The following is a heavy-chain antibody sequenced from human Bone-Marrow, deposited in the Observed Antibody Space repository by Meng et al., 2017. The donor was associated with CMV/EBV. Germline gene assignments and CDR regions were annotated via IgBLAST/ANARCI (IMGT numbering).Heavy chain of an antibody. J-gene: IGHJ3*02. D-gene: IGHD1-26*01. CDR2: IIPIFRTA. V-gene: IGHV1-69*05. CDR1: GGTFNRYA. CDR3: ARQRDEIVGGYGAFEI. Sequence: SVKVSCKASGGTFNRYAISWVRQAPGQGLEWMGGIIPIFRTANDAQKFQGRVTITTDDSTSTAYMDLSSLRSEDTAVYYCARQRDEIVGGYGAFEIWGQGTMVTVSS.